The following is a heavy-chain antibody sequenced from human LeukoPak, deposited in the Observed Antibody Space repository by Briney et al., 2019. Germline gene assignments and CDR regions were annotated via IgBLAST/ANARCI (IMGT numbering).Heavy chain of an antibody. CDR2: ISAYNGNT. CDR1: GYTFTSYG. CDR3: ARDAAEYDFWSGYYTGILGY. J-gene: IGHJ4*02. V-gene: IGHV1-18*01. D-gene: IGHD3-3*01. Sequence: GASVKVSCKASGYTFTSYGIGWVRQAPGQGLEWMGWISAYNGNTNYAQKLQGRVTMTTDTSTSTAYMELRSLRSDDTAVYYCARDAAEYDFWSGYYTGILGYWGQGTLVTVSS.